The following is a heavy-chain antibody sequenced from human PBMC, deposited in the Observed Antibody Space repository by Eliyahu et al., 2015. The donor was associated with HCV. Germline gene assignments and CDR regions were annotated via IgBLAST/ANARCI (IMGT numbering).Heavy chain of an antibody. CDR3: AKEGTRYSNPSYFDY. CDR1: GFXFXXYA. J-gene: IGHJ4*02. V-gene: IGHV3-23*04. D-gene: IGHD4-11*01. Sequence: EVQLVESGGGLVQPGGSLRLSCAASGFXFXXYAMXWVRQXPGKGLEWVSAMRGSGGRTYYADSVKGRFTISRDNSKNTLYLQMNSLRAEDTAVYYCAKEGTRYSNPSYFDYWGQGTLVTVSS. CDR2: MRGSGGRT.